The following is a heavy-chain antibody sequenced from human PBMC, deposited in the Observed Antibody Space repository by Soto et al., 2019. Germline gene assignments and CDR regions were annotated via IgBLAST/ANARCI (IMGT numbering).Heavy chain of an antibody. CDR1: GFTFSSYW. CDR3: ARGLYYDFWSGYSFGWFDP. V-gene: IGHV3-74*01. D-gene: IGHD3-3*01. CDR2: INSDGSST. Sequence: EVQLVESGGGLVQPGGSLRLSCAASGFTFSSYWMHWVRQAPGKGLVWVSRINSDGSSTSYADSVKGRFTISRDNAKNTLYLQMNSLRAEDTAVYYCARGLYYDFWSGYSFGWFDPWAREPWSPSPQ. J-gene: IGHJ5*02.